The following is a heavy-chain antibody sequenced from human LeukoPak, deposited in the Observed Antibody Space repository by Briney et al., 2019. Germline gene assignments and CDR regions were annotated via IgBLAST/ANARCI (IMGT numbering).Heavy chain of an antibody. D-gene: IGHD3-10*01. V-gene: IGHV3-23*01. J-gene: IGHJ4*02. Sequence: GGSLRLSCAASGFTFSSYAMSWVRQAPGKGLEWVSAISGSGGSTYYADSVKGRFTISRDNSKNTLYLQMNSLRAEDTAVYYCATPGDYYGSGSYSCFDYWGQGTLVTVSS. CDR3: ATPGDYYGSGSYSCFDY. CDR1: GFTFSSYA. CDR2: ISGSGGST.